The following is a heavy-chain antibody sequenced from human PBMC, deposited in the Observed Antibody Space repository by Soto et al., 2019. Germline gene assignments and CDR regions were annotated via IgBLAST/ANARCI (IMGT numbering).Heavy chain of an antibody. CDR2: IYHSGST. CDR1: GGSISSSNW. CDR3: ARRCWYSSGWYRPFDY. V-gene: IGHV4-4*02. J-gene: IGHJ4*02. Sequence: QVQLQESGPGLVKPSGTLSLTCAVSGGSISSSNWWSWVRQPPGKGLEWIGEIYHSGSTNYHPSLKSRVTISVDNSKNQLSLKLSSGTAADTAVYYCARRCWYSSGWYRPFDYWGQGTLVTVSS. D-gene: IGHD6-19*01.